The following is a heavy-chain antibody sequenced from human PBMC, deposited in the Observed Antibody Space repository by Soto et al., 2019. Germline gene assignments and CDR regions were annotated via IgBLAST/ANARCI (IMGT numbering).Heavy chain of an antibody. D-gene: IGHD3-16*02. J-gene: IGHJ2*01. CDR2: ISESGHHT. CDR1: GFPSSTYA. V-gene: IGHV3-23*01. Sequence: PGGSLRLSCAASGFPSSTYALNWVRQAPGKGPEWVSTISESGHHTHYADSVKGRFTISRDKSKNTLSLQMNSLRVDDTAIYYCTKSDGCGGGACYTGTYYYFDVWGRGTLVTV. CDR3: TKSDGCGGGACYTGTYYYFDV.